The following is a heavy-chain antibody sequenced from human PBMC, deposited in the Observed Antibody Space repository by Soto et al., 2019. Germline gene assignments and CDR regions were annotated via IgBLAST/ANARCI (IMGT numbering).Heavy chain of an antibody. D-gene: IGHD3-10*01. Sequence: GGSLRLSCAASGFTVSSNYMSWVRQAPGKGLEWVSVIYSGGSTYYADSVKGRFTISRDNSKNTLYLQMNSLRAGDTAVYYCAREGITMVRGVKVTYGMDVWGQGTTVTVS. CDR2: IYSGGST. CDR1: GFTVSSNY. V-gene: IGHV3-53*01. J-gene: IGHJ6*02. CDR3: AREGITMVRGVKVTYGMDV.